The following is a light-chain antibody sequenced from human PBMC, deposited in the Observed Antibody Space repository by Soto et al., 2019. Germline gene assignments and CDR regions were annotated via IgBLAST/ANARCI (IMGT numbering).Light chain of an antibody. V-gene: IGKV1-39*01. CDR1: QSISTY. J-gene: IGKJ1*01. Sequence: DIQMTQSPSSLSASVGDRVTITCRASQSISTYLNWYQQKPGKAPKLLIYAASTLQSGVPSRFSGSGSGTDFRLTITSLQPEDIATDYCQQSSTTPRTFGQGTNVDVK. CDR2: AAS. CDR3: QQSSTTPRT.